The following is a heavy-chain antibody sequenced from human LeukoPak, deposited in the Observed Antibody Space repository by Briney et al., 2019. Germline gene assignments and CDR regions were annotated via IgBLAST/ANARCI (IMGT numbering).Heavy chain of an antibody. V-gene: IGHV3-73*01. CDR3: TRGSDGYNPAMDV. J-gene: IGHJ6*03. D-gene: IGHD5-24*01. CDR1: GFTFSGSA. CDR2: IRSKANSYAT. Sequence: GGSLRLSCAASGFTFSGSAMHWVRQASGKGLEWVGRIRSKANSYATAYAASVKGRFTISRDDSKNTAYLQMNSLKIEDTAVYYCTRGSDGYNPAMDVWGKGTTVTISS.